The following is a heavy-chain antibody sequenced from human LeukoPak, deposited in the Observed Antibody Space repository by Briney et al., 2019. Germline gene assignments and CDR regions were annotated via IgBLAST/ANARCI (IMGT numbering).Heavy chain of an antibody. CDR3: ARAPVGYYDSSGYYRLGYFDY. Sequence: ASVKVSCKASGHTFTAYYMFWVRQAPGQGLEWMGWINPNSGGTNYAPKFQGRVTMTRDTSISTAYMELSRLRSDDTAVYYCARAPVGYYDSSGYYRLGYFDYWGQGTLVTVSS. CDR1: GHTFTAYY. J-gene: IGHJ4*02. D-gene: IGHD3-22*01. CDR2: INPNSGGT. V-gene: IGHV1-2*02.